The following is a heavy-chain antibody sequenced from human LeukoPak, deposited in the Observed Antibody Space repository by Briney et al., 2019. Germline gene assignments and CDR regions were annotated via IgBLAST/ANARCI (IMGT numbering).Heavy chain of an antibody. J-gene: IGHJ3*02. V-gene: IGHV3-74*01. D-gene: IGHD2-8*01. CDR2: ITSDGSST. CDR1: GFTFSSYW. CDR3: ARGNGHASDI. Sequence: AGGSLRLSCAASGFTFSSYWMHWVRHPPGKGLVWVSRITSDGSSTSYADSVKGRFTISRDNAKNTLYLQMNSLRAEDRAVYYCARGNGHASDIWGQGTMVTVSS.